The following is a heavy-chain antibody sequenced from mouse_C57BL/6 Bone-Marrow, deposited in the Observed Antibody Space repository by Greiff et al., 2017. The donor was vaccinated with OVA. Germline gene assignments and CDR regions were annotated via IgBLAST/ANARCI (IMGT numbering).Heavy chain of an antibody. V-gene: IGHV5-17*01. D-gene: IGHD1-1*01. CDR1: GFTFSDYG. J-gene: IGHJ4*01. Sequence: EVQVVESGGGLVKPGGSLKLSCAASGFTFSDYGMHWVRQAPEKGLEWVAYISSGSSTIYYADKVKGRFTISRDNAKNTLFLQMTSLRSEDTAMYYCARVTYYGSRNYYAMDYWGQGTSVTVSS. CDR2: ISSGSSTI. CDR3: ARVTYYGSRNYYAMDY.